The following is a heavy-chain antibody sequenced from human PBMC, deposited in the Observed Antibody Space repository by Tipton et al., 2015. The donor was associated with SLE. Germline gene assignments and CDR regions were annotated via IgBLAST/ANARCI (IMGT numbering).Heavy chain of an antibody. V-gene: IGHV4-59*08. CDR2: IYYSEST. J-gene: IGHJ4*02. D-gene: IGHD5-18*01. CDR1: GGFISSYY. Sequence: PGLVKPSETLSLTCSVSGGFISSYYWSWIRQPPGKGLEWIGYIYYSESTNFNPSLKSRVTISLNTSKNQFSLRLTSVTAADTAVYYCARHGYEEYFDYWGQGTLVTVSS. CDR3: ARHGYEEYFDY.